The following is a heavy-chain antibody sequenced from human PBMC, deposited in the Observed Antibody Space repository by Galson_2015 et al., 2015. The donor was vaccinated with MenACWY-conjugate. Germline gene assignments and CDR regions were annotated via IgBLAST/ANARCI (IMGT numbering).Heavy chain of an antibody. Sequence: SLRLSCAASGFTFSNYDMHWVRQATGKGLEWVSSIDTTGDTYYPGSVKGRFTISRENAKDSLYLQMNSLTTEDAAVYYCAKRGDYTDQPYYFDSWGQGTLVTVSS. J-gene: IGHJ4*02. D-gene: IGHD4-11*01. V-gene: IGHV3-13*01. CDR1: GFTFSNYD. CDR3: AKRGDYTDQPYYFDS. CDR2: IDTTGDT.